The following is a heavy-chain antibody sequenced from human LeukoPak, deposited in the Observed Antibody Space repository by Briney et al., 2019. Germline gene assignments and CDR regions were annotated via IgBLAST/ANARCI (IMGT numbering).Heavy chain of an antibody. D-gene: IGHD1-1*01. J-gene: IGHJ4*02. Sequence: ASVKVSCKASGYTFTNYGFNWVRQAPGQGLEWMGWINPNGGGTNYAQKFQDTVTMTTDTSISTAYMELSGLRSDDTAVYYCARGGTHFEYWGQGTLVTVSS. V-gene: IGHV1-2*02. CDR2: INPNGGGT. CDR1: GYTFTNYG. CDR3: ARGGTHFEY.